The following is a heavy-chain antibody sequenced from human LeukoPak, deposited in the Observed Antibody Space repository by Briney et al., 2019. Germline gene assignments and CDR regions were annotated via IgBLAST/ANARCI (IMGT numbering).Heavy chain of an antibody. CDR2: IFPGDSDT. V-gene: IGHV5-51*01. D-gene: IGHD2-2*01. Sequence: GESLKISCMGSGYSFLTYSIGWVRQMPGKGLEWMGMIFPGDSDTRYSPSFQGQVTISADKSISTAYLQWSSLKASDTAMYYCARLTNLRDWFDPWGQGTLVTVSS. CDR3: ARLTNLRDWFDP. J-gene: IGHJ5*02. CDR1: GYSFLTYS.